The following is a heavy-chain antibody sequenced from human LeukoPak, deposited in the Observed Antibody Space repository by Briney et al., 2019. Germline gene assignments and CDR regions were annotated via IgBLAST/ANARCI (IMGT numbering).Heavy chain of an antibody. V-gene: IGHV4-59*07. CDR2: SDYSGGT. J-gene: IGHJ6*02. CDR3: AREEDQHYGMGV. CDR1: GGSISGYY. Sequence: KPSDTLSLTCTVSGGSISGYYWSWIRQSPGKGLEWIGYSDYSGGTNYNPSLKSRVTISIDTSKNQFSLKLSSVTAADTAVYYCAREEDQHYGMGVWGQGTTVTVSS. D-gene: IGHD2-2*01.